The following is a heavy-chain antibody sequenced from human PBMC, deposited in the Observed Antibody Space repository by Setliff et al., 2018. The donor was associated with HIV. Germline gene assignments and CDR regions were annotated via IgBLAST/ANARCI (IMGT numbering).Heavy chain of an antibody. Sequence: GGSLRLSCAASGLTFSPYWMHWVRQAPGKGLVWVSRINSDGTSTTYADSGKGRFTISRDNAKNSLYLQMNSLRAEDTAVYYCARQILRGVWLTDYWGQGTLVTVSS. CDR2: INSDGTST. D-gene: IGHD5-12*01. CDR1: GLTFSPYW. J-gene: IGHJ4*02. CDR3: ARQILRGVWLTDY. V-gene: IGHV3-74*03.